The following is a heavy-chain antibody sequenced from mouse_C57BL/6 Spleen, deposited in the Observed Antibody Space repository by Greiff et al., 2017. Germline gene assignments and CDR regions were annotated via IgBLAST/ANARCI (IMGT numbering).Heavy chain of an antibody. Sequence: DVKLQESGPELVKPGASVKIPCKASGYTFTDYNMDWVKQSHGKSLEWIGDINPNNGGTIYNQKFKGKATLTVDKSSSTAYMELRSLTSEDTAVYYCAREGSNPAWFAYWGQGTLVTVSA. V-gene: IGHV1-18*01. CDR2: INPNNGGT. CDR3: AREGSNPAWFAY. J-gene: IGHJ3*01. CDR1: GYTFTDYN. D-gene: IGHD2-5*01.